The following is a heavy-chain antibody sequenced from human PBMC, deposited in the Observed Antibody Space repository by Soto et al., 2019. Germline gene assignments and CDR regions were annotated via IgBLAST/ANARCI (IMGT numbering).Heavy chain of an antibody. D-gene: IGHD6-25*01. CDR3: AKDGQRTLSYYYGIDV. J-gene: IGHJ6*02. CDR2: ISSDASNG. V-gene: IGHV3-30*18. CDR1: RFTFSNYG. Sequence: GVSLRLSCAASRFTFSNYGMHWVRQGPGKGLEWVAVISSDASNGSYEDSVKGRFTISRDNFKNTLYLQMNSLRAEDTAVYYCAKDGQRTLSYYYGIDVWGQGTTVTVSS.